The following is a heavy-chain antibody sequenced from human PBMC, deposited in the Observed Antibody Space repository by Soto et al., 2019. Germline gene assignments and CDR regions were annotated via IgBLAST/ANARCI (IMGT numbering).Heavy chain of an antibody. Sequence: XSVKVSFKASGYTFTSYGISLVRHTPGQGLEWMGWISAYNGNTNYAQKLQGRVTMTTDTSTSTAYMELRSLRSDDTDVYYCATAYYYDSSGYYPDAFDIWGQGTMVTVSS. J-gene: IGHJ3*02. CDR3: ATAYYYDSSGYYPDAFDI. V-gene: IGHV1-18*01. D-gene: IGHD3-22*01. CDR2: ISAYNGNT. CDR1: GYTFTSYG.